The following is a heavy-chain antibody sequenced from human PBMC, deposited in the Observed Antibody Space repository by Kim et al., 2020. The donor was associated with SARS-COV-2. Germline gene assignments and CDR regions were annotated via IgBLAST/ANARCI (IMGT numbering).Heavy chain of an antibody. J-gene: IGHJ4*02. D-gene: IGHD1-26*01. V-gene: IGHV3-23*01. CDR3: ARLYS. CDR2: NGGST. Sequence: NGGSTNYADSVKGRFNISRDNSKNTLYLQMNSLGADDTAVYYCARLYSWGQGTLVTVSS.